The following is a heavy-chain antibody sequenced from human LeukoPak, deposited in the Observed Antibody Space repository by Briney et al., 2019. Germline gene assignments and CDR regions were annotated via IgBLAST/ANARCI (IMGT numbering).Heavy chain of an antibody. CDR1: GVTFSSYA. Sequence: PGGSLRLSCAGSGVTFSSYAMSWVRQAPGKGLEWVSGISGSGGSTYYADSVKGRFTISRDNSKNTLYLQMDSQRAEDTAVYYCRVVPAAIPEAYFDYWGQGTLVTVSS. V-gene: IGHV3-23*01. J-gene: IGHJ4*02. CDR2: ISGSGGST. CDR3: RVVPAAIPEAYFDY. D-gene: IGHD2-2*01.